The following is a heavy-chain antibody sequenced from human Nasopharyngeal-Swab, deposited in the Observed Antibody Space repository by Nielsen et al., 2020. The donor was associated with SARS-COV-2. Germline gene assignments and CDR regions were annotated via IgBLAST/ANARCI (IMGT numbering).Heavy chain of an antibody. CDR1: GYTFTTYD. V-gene: IGHV1-8*01. D-gene: IGHD6-19*01. Sequence: ASVKVSCKASGYTFTTYDINWVRQATGHGLEWMGRMNPNNGDTGYAQKFQGRVTMTRNTSISTAYMELSSLRSEDTAVYYCAKGDWGSGWYNWGQGTLVTVSS. J-gene: IGHJ4*02. CDR2: MNPNNGDT. CDR3: AKGDWGSGWYN.